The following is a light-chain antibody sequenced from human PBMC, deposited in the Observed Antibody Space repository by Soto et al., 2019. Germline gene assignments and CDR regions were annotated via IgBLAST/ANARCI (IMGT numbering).Light chain of an antibody. J-gene: IGKJ1*01. CDR2: TTS. CDR1: QGVRDW. V-gene: IGKV1-12*01. Sequence: DIQMTQSPSSVSASVGDRVTITCRASQGVRDWVAWYQQKPGKAPKLLFSTTSTLEDGVPSRFSGSGSGTGFTLTISSLQSEDFAVYYCQQYNNWPTFGQGTKVDIK. CDR3: QQYNNWPT.